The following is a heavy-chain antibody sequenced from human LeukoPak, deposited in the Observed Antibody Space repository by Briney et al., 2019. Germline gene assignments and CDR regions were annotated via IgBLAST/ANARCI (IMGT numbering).Heavy chain of an antibody. Sequence: GGSRRLSCAASGFTFSSYAMTWVRQAPGKGLDWVSTISGSGGSTYYADSVKGRFTISRDNSKNTLYLQMNSLRAEDTAIYYCAKYGVSPSGAFDPRDPFDIWGQGTMVTVSS. V-gene: IGHV3-23*01. CDR2: ISGSGGST. CDR3: AKYGVSPSGAFDPRDPFDI. J-gene: IGHJ3*02. CDR1: GFTFSSYA. D-gene: IGHD2-15*01.